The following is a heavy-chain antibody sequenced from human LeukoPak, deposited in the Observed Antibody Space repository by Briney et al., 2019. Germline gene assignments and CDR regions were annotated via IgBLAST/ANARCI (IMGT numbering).Heavy chain of an antibody. CDR1: GYTFTSYA. CDR2: INAGNGNT. J-gene: IGHJ3*02. V-gene: IGHV1-3*01. D-gene: IGHD3-9*01. Sequence: ASVKVSCKASGYTFTSYAMHWVRQAPGQRLEWMGWINAGNGNTKYSQKFQGRVTITRDTSASTAYMGLSSLRSEDTAVYYCARGPSVRYFDRHAFDIWGQGTMVTVSS. CDR3: ARGPSVRYFDRHAFDI.